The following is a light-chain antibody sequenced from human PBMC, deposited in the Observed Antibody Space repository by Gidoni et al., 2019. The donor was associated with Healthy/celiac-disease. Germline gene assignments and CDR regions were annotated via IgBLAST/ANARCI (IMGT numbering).Light chain of an antibody. V-gene: IGKV1-5*03. CDR3: QQYNSYSYT. Sequence: DIQMTQSPSTLSASVGDRVTITCRASQSISSWLAWYQQKPVEAPKLLIYKASSLESGVPSRFSGSGSGTEFTLTISSLQPDDFATYYCQQYNSYSYTFGQGTKLEIK. J-gene: IGKJ2*01. CDR2: KAS. CDR1: QSISSW.